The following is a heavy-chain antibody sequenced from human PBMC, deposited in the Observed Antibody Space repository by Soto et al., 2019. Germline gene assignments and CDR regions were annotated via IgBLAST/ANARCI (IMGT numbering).Heavy chain of an antibody. CDR1: GFTFSSYA. CDR2: ISGSGGST. J-gene: IGHJ4*02. D-gene: IGHD1-7*01. CDR3: ARRSNWNSAAPDY. V-gene: IGHV3-23*01. Sequence: VGSLRLSCAASGFTFSSYAMSWVRQAPGKGLEWVSAISGSGGSTYYADSVKGHVTISADESTNTAYLRWSSLKASDTAMYYCARRSNWNSAAPDYWGQGTLVTVSS.